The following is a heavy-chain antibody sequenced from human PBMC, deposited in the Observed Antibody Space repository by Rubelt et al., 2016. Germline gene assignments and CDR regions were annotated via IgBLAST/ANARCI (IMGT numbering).Heavy chain of an antibody. CDR2: ISSSGSTI. CDR3: AKDSSISTTVTTYTDY. CDR1: GFTFSSYS. D-gene: IGHD4-11*01. J-gene: IGHJ4*02. V-gene: IGHV3-48*01. Sequence: EVQLVESGGGLVQPGGSLRLSCTASGFTFSSYSMNWVRQAPGKGLEWVSYISSSGSTIYYADSVKGRFTISRDSAKNSLYLQMNSLRAEDTAVYYCAKDSSISTTVTTYTDYWGQGTLVTVSS.